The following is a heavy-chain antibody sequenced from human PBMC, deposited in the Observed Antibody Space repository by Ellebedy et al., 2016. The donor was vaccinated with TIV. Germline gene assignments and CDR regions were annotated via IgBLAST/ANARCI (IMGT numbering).Heavy chain of an antibody. CDR1: GYTFTSYG. Sequence: ASVKVSCXASGYTFTSYGISWVRQAPGQGLEWMGWMNPNSGNTGYAQKFQGRVTMTRNTSISTAYMELSSLRSEDTAVYYCASAYDSSGYFLDYWGQGTLVTVSS. CDR3: ASAYDSSGYFLDY. D-gene: IGHD3-22*01. J-gene: IGHJ4*02. CDR2: MNPNSGNT. V-gene: IGHV1-8*02.